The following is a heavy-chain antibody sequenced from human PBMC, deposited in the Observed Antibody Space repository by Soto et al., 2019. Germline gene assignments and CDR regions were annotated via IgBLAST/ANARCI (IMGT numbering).Heavy chain of an antibody. D-gene: IGHD3-22*01. V-gene: IGHV3-23*01. CDR3: TRAYENSNYYFDY. CDR2: INANAIDT. Sequence: GGSLRLSCAASGFIFGNHGMTWVRQAPGRALEWVSTINANAIDTHYAGSVKGRFTISRDNSKNTAFLQMNSLKTEDTAVYYCTRAYENSNYYFDYWGRGTLVTVSS. J-gene: IGHJ4*02. CDR1: GFIFGNHG.